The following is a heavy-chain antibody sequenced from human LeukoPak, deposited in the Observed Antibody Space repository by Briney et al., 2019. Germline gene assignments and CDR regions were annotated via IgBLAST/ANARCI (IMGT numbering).Heavy chain of an antibody. V-gene: IGHV3-30*04. CDR1: RFTFNSYA. J-gene: IGHJ4*02. Sequence: GGSLRLSCAASRFTFNSYAMSWVRQAPGKGLEWVAVISYDGSNKYYADSVKGRFTISRDNSKNTLYLQMNGLRAEDTAVYYCARAQSGWGQGTLVTVSS. CDR2: ISYDGSNK. CDR3: ARAQSG. D-gene: IGHD1-26*01.